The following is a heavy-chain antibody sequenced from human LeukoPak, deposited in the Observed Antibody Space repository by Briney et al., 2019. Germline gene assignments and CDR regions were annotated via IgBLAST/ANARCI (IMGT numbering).Heavy chain of an antibody. J-gene: IGHJ4*02. V-gene: IGHV4-4*09. Sequence: SETPSLTCTVSGGSISSYYWSWIRQPPGKGLEWIGYIYTSGSTNYNPSLKSRVTISVDTSKNQFSLKLSSVAAADTAVYYCARHRIAGTPRGDFDYWGQGTLVTVSS. CDR2: IYTSGST. D-gene: IGHD6-13*01. CDR1: GGSISSYY. CDR3: ARHRIAGTPRGDFDY.